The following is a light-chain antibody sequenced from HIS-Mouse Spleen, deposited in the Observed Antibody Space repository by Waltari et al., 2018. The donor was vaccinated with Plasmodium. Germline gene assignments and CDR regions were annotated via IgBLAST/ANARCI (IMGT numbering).Light chain of an antibody. V-gene: IGKV1-33*01. J-gene: IGKJ4*01. CDR3: QQYDNLPLT. CDR1: QDISNY. CDR2: DAS. Sequence: DIQMTQSPSSLSASVRDTVNITCQASQDISNYLNWYQQKPGKAPKLLIYDASNLETGVPSRFSGSGSGTDFTFTISSLQPEDIATYYCQQYDNLPLTFGGGTKVEIK.